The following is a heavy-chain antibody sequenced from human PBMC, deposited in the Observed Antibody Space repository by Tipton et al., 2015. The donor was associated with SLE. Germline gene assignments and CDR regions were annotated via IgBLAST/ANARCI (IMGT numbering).Heavy chain of an antibody. CDR2: LSYSGST. Sequence: TLSLTCTVSGGSLSSYYWSWIRQSPEKGLEWIGYLSYSGSTNYNPSLESRVTISVDTSKNQFSLKPSSVTAADTAVYYCAAMYGDARTNWFDAWGQGILVTVSS. J-gene: IGHJ5*02. CDR3: AAMYGDARTNWFDA. D-gene: IGHD4-17*01. V-gene: IGHV4-59*08. CDR1: GGSLSSYY.